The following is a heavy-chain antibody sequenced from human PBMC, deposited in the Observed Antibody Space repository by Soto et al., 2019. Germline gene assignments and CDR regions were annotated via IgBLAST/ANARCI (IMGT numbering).Heavy chain of an antibody. J-gene: IGHJ3*02. CDR3: AGQGDMAAAPPDAFDI. D-gene: IGHD6-19*01. V-gene: IGHV5-51*01. CDR1: GYSFTSYW. Sequence: GESLKISCKGSGYSFTSYWIGWVRQMPGKGLEWMGIIYPGDSDTRYSPSFQGQVTISADKSISTAYLQWSSLKASDTAVYYCAGQGDMAAAPPDAFDIWGQGTLLTVPS. CDR2: IYPGDSDT.